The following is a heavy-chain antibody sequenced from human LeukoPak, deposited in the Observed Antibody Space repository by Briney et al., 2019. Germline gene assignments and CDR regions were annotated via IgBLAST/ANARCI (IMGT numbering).Heavy chain of an antibody. V-gene: IGHV3-15*01. CDR2: IKSKTDGGTT. Sequence: PGGSLRLSCAASGFTFSNAWMSWVRQAPGKGLEWVGCIKSKTDGGTTDYAAPVKGRFTISRDDSKNTLYLQMNSLKTEDTAVYYCTTDRISGGWFLGYWGQGTLVTVSS. J-gene: IGHJ4*02. D-gene: IGHD2-15*01. CDR1: GFTFSNAW. CDR3: TTDRISGGWFLGY.